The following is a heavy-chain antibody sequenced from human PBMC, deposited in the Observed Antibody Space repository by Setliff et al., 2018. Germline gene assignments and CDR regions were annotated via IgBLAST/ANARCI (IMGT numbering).Heavy chain of an antibody. V-gene: IGHV1-69*05. CDR2: IIPIFGNT. CDR1: GGSFSTYA. Sequence: LVKVSCKASGGSFSTYAISWARQAPGQGLEWMGVIIPIFGNTNYAQKLQGRFTITRDTSASTAYMELSSLRSEDTAVYYCAKGLGYDTATYYAYFDYWGQGTLVTVSS. D-gene: IGHD2-15*01. J-gene: IGHJ4*02. CDR3: AKGLGYDTATYYAYFDY.